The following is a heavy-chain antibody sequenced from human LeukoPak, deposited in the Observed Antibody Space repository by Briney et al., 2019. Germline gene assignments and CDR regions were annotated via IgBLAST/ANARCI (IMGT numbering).Heavy chain of an antibody. CDR1: GFTFSSYS. CDR3: ASNYDSSGYYYGLDY. D-gene: IGHD3-22*01. Sequence: GGSLRLSCAASGFTFSSYSMNWVRQAPGKGLEWVSYISSSSSTIYYADSVKGRFTISRDNAKNSLYLQMNSLRDEDTAVYYCASNYDSSGYYYGLDYWGQGTLVTVSS. CDR2: ISSSSSTI. V-gene: IGHV3-48*02. J-gene: IGHJ4*02.